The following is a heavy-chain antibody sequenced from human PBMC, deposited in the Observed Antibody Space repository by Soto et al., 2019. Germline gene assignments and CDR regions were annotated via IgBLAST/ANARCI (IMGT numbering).Heavy chain of an antibody. V-gene: IGHV3-23*01. Sequence: PGVSLSLSCSASGFPFSTYAMTWVRQAPGKGLEWVSLIGGSGVSTYYADSVKGRFTISRDNSRNTLYLQMNSLRAEDTAVYYCAKDGPYGGNYYYFDYWGQGTRVTVSA. CDR2: IGGSGVST. J-gene: IGHJ4*02. CDR3: AKDGPYGGNYYYFDY. D-gene: IGHD3-10*01. CDR1: GFPFSTYA.